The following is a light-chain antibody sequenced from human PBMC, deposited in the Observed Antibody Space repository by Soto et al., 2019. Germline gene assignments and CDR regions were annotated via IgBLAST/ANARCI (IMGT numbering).Light chain of an antibody. Sequence: SYELTQPPSVSVSPGQTASITCSGDKLGDKYACWYQQKPSQSPVLVIYQDSKRPPGIPERFSGSNTGNTATLTISGTQAMDEADYYCQAWDSSTSVVFGGGTKLTVL. CDR3: QAWDSSTSVV. CDR2: QDS. J-gene: IGLJ2*01. V-gene: IGLV3-1*01. CDR1: KLGDKY.